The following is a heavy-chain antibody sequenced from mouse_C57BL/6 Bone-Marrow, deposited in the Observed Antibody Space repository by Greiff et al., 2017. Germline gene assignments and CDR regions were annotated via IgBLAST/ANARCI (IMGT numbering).Heavy chain of an antibody. CDR2: FYPRSGNT. J-gene: IGHJ3*01. D-gene: IGHD1-1*01. CDR3: ARGTTVVAPFAY. CDR1: GYTFTSYG. V-gene: IGHV1-81*01. Sequence: VKLMESGAELARPGASVKLSCKASGYTFTSYGISWVKQRTGQGLEWIGEFYPRSGNTYYNEKFKGKATLTADKSSSTAYMELRSLTSEDSAVYFCARGTTVVAPFAYWGQGTLVTVSA.